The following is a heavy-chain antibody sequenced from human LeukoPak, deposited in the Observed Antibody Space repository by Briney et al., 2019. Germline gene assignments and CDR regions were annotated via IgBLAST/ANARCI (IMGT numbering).Heavy chain of an antibody. Sequence: SETLSLTCTVSGGSISSSSYYWGWIRMPPRKGLEWIGSIYYSGSTYYNPSLKSRVTISVDTSKNQFSLKLSSVTAADTAVYFCARRRPSHYFDYWGQGTLVTVSS. CDR2: IYYSGST. CDR3: ARRRPSHYFDY. J-gene: IGHJ4*02. CDR1: GGSISSSSYY. V-gene: IGHV4-39*01.